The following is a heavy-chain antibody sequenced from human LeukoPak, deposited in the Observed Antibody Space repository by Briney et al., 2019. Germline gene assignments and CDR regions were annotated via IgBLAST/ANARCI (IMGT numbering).Heavy chain of an antibody. CDR1: VYTFTNYG. CDR2: ISAYNGNT. D-gene: IGHD3-9*01. V-gene: IGHV1-18*01. Sequence: ASVKVSCKASVYTFTNYGISWVRQAPGQGLEWMGWISAYNGNTNYAQKLQGRVTMTTDTSTSTAYMELRSLRSDDTAVYYCARFNFDPYYYGMDVWGQGTTVTVSS. CDR3: ARFNFDPYYYGMDV. J-gene: IGHJ6*02.